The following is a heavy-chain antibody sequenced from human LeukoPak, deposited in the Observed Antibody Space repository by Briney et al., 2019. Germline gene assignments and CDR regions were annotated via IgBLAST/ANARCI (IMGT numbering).Heavy chain of an antibody. V-gene: IGHV5-51*01. CDR3: ARPLQGIVGATGFDY. J-gene: IGHJ4*02. CDR1: EYSFATYW. CDR2: IYPSDSDT. D-gene: IGHD1-26*01. Sequence: GESLKISCQGSEYSFATYWIAWLRQMPGKGLEWMGIIYPSDSDTRYSPSFQGQVTISADKSIRTAYLQWSTLKASDTAMYYCARPLQGIVGATGFDYWGQGTLVTVSS.